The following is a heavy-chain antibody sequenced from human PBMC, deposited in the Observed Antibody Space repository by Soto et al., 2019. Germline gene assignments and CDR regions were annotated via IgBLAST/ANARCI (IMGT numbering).Heavy chain of an antibody. CDR3: AASIFYYGMDV. CDR1: GFTFSSYA. J-gene: IGHJ6*02. Sequence: SGGSLRLSCAASGFTFSSYAMSWVRQAPGKGLEWVSAISGSGGSTYYADSVKGRFTISRDNSKNTLYLQMNSLRASDTAIYYCAASIFYYGMDVWGQGTTVTVSS. V-gene: IGHV3-23*01. CDR2: ISGSGGST.